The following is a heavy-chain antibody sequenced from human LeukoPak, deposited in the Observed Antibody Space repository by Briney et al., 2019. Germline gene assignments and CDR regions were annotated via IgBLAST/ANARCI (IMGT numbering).Heavy chain of an antibody. CDR1: GFTFSNAW. Sequence: PGGSLRLSCAASGFTFSNAWMSWVRQAPGKGLERVGRIKSKTDGGTTDYAAPAKGRFTISRDDSKNTLYLQMNSLKTEDTAVYYCTTDIYRLWFFDYWGQGTLVTVSS. J-gene: IGHJ4*02. V-gene: IGHV3-15*01. D-gene: IGHD3-10*01. CDR3: TTDIYRLWFFDY. CDR2: IKSKTDGGTT.